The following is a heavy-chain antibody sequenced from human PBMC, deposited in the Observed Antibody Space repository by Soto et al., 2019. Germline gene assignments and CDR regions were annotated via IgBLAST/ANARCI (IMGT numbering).Heavy chain of an antibody. V-gene: IGHV3-13*01. CDR3: ARAYGDYYFDY. CDR1: GFTFSSYD. J-gene: IGHJ4*02. D-gene: IGHD4-17*01. CDR2: IGTAGDT. Sequence: GGSLRLSCAASGFTFSSYDMHWVRQATGKGLEWVSAIGTAGDTYYPGSVKGRFTISRENAKNSLYLQMNSLRAEDTAVYYCARAYGDYYFDYWGQGTLVTVSS.